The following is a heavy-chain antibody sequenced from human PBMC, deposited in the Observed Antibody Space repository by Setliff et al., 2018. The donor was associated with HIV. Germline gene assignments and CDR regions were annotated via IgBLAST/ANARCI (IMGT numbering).Heavy chain of an antibody. D-gene: IGHD3-16*01. CDR1: GFTFRSYE. CDR3: ARDDGGYNYAEAFDV. J-gene: IGHJ3*01. V-gene: IGHV3-48*03. Sequence: LRLSCAASGFTFRSYEMNWVRQAPGKGLEWLSYISSSGNTIYYTDSLKGRFTISRDNARSSLYLEMNSLRAEDTAVYYCARDDGGYNYAEAFDVWGQGTMVTVSS. CDR2: ISSSGNTI.